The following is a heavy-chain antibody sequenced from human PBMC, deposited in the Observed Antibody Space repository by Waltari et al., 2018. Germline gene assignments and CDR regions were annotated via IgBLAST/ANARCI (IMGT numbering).Heavy chain of an antibody. V-gene: IGHV1-2*04. CDR2: INPNSGGT. CDR1: GYTFTGYY. Sequence: QVQLVQSGAEVKKPGASVKVSCKASGYTFTGYYMHWVRQAPGQGLEWMGWINPNSGGTNYAQKFQGWVTMTRDTSISTAYMELSRLRSDDTAVYYCAREYYYGSGSYYNPYYYYGMDVWGQGTTVTVSS. CDR3: AREYYYGSGSYYNPYYYYGMDV. J-gene: IGHJ6*02. D-gene: IGHD3-10*01.